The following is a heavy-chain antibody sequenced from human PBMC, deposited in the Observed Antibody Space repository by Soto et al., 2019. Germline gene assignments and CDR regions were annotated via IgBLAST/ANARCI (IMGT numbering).Heavy chain of an antibody. Sequence: SAKVSCKASGYTFTSYGISWVRQAPGKGLEWMGWISACNGNTNYAEHLQGRVTFTTDTSAGTVYMQLSSLTSEDTAVYYCARDDSGFSGSHYIDYFNYWGQGALVTVSS. D-gene: IGHD1-26*01. CDR2: ISACNGNT. J-gene: IGHJ4*02. CDR1: GYTFTSYG. V-gene: IGHV1-18*01. CDR3: ARDDSGFSGSHYIDYFNY.